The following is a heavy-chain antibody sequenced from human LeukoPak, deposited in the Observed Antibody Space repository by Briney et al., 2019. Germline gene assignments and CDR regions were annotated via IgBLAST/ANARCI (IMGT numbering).Heavy chain of an antibody. D-gene: IGHD2-15*01. J-gene: IGHJ4*02. CDR2: ISGSGGST. CDR1: GFTFSSYA. CDR3: AKDSVVVAATILNY. Sequence: SGGSLRLSCAASGFTFSSYAMSWVRQAPGKGLEWVSAISGSGGSTYYADSVKGRFTISRDNSKNTLYLQMNSLRAEDTAVYYCAKDSVVVAATILNYWGQGTLVTVSS. V-gene: IGHV3-23*01.